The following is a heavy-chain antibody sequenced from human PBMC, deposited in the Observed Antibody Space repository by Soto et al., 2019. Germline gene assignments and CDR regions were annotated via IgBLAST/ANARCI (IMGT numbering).Heavy chain of an antibody. D-gene: IGHD5-12*01. CDR3: AKRERAGYNSYYSYGMDV. Sequence: VGSLRLSCAASGFTFSSYAMSWVRQAPGKGLEWVSAISGSGGSTYYADSVKGRFTISRDNSKNTLYLQMNSLRAEDTAVYYCAKRERAGYNSYYSYGMDVWGQGTTVTVSS. CDR2: ISGSGGST. CDR1: GFTFSSYA. V-gene: IGHV3-23*01. J-gene: IGHJ6*02.